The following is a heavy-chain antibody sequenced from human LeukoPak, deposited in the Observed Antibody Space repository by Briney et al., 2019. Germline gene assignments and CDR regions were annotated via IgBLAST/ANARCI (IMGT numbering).Heavy chain of an antibody. Sequence: PGGSLRLSCAASGFTFTSDGMSWVRQAPGKGLEWVSALSGSGSTTYYAASVKGRFTISRDNSKNTLFLEMNSLRAEDTAVYYCARDREMATISCDYWGQGTLVTVSS. J-gene: IGHJ4*02. CDR3: ARDREMATISCDY. CDR2: LSGSGSTT. V-gene: IGHV3-23*01. CDR1: GFTFTSDG. D-gene: IGHD5-24*01.